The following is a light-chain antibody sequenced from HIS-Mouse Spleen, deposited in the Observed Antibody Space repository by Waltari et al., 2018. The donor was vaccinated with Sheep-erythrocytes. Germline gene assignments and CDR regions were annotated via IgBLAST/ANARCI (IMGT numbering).Light chain of an antibody. CDR1: QRISSY. J-gene: IGKJ3*01. CDR2: AAS. CDR3: QQLNSYPFT. Sequence: DIQMTQSQYSLSASVGDRVTIACRASQRISSYLNWYQQKPGKAPKLLFYAASSLQSGVPSRFSGSVSGTDFTLTISSLQPEDFATYYCQQLNSYPFTFGPGTKVDIK. V-gene: IGKV1-39*01.